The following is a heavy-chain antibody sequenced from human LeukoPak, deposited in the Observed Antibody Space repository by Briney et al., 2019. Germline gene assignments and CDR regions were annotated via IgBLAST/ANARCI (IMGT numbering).Heavy chain of an antibody. Sequence: GASVKVSCKASGYTFIDYYIHWVRQAPGQGLEWMGIINPSGGSTSYAQKFQGRVTMTRDMSTSTVYMELSSLRSEDTAVYYCARDTHSSGWNYWGQGTLVTVSS. D-gene: IGHD6-19*01. J-gene: IGHJ4*02. CDR3: ARDTHSSGWNY. CDR1: GYTFIDYY. V-gene: IGHV1-46*01. CDR2: INPSGGST.